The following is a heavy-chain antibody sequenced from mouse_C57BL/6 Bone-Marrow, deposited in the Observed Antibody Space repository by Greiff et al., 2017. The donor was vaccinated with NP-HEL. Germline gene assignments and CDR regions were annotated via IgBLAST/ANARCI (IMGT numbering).Heavy chain of an antibody. CDR3: ARKDDYDGFAY. CDR2: ISDGGSYT. Sequence: EVKLVESGGGLVKPGGSLKLSCAASGFTFSSYAMSWVRQTPEKRLEWVATISDGGSYTYYPDNVKGRFTISRDNAKNNLYLQMRQLKSEDTAMYDCARKDDYDGFAYWGQGTLVTVSA. CDR1: GFTFSSYA. D-gene: IGHD2-4*01. V-gene: IGHV5-4*03. J-gene: IGHJ3*01.